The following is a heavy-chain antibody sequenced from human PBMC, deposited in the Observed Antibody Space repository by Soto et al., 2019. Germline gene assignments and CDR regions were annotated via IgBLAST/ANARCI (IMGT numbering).Heavy chain of an antibody. J-gene: IGHJ6*03. CDR2: INPSGGST. V-gene: IGHV1-46*03. CDR3: AVSAVVAPYYYYYMDV. D-gene: IGHD2-15*01. CDR1: GYTFTSYY. Sequence: ASVKVSCKASGYTFTSYYMHWVRQAPGQGLEWMGIINPSGGSTSYAQKFQGRVTMTRDTSTSTVYMELSSLRSEDTAVYYCAVSAVVAPYYYYYMDVWGKGTTVTVSS.